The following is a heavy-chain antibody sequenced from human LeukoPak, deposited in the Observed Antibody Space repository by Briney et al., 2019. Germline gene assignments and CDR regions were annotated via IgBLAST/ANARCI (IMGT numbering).Heavy chain of an antibody. D-gene: IGHD6-13*01. CDR3: ARTSSSSSWSWFDP. Sequence: PSETLSLTCAVSGGSISSSNWWSWVRQTPGKGLEWIGEIYHSGSTNYNPSLKSRVTISVDKSKNQFSLKLSSVTAADTAVYYCARTSSSSSWSWFDPWGQGTLVTVSS. CDR2: IYHSGST. CDR1: GGSISSSNW. V-gene: IGHV4-4*02. J-gene: IGHJ5*02.